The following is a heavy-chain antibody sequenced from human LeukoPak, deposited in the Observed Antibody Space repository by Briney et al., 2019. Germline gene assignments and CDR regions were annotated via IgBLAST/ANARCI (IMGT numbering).Heavy chain of an antibody. V-gene: IGHV3-30*04. D-gene: IGHD5-24*01. CDR2: ISYDGSNK. J-gene: IGHJ6*03. CDR3: ARAARDGYNPPPYYYYYMDV. CDR1: GSTFSRYA. Sequence: GRSLRLSCAASGSTFSRYAMHWVRQAPGKGLEWVTIISYDGSNKYYADSVKGRFTISRDNSKNTLYMQMNSLRAEDTAVYYCARAARDGYNPPPYYYYYMDVWGKGTTVTVSS.